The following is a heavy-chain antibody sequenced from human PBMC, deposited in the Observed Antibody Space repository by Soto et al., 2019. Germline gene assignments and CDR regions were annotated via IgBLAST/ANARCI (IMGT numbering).Heavy chain of an antibody. CDR3: ARQRGATYPPDFDY. J-gene: IGHJ4*02. CDR1: GYSFTSYW. V-gene: IGHV5-10-1*01. CDR2: IDPSDSYT. Sequence: EVQLVQSGAEVKKPGESLRISCKGSGYSFTSYWISWVRQMPGKGLEWMANIDPSDSYTNYSPSFQGHVTISADKSSSTAYLQWSSLKASDTAMYYCARQRGATYPPDFDYWGQGTLVTVSS. D-gene: IGHD1-26*01.